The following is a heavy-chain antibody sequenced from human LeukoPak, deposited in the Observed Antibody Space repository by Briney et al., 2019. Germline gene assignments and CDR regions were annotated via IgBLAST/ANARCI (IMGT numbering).Heavy chain of an antibody. CDR2: INPNSGGT. D-gene: IGHD3-16*02. V-gene: IGHV1-2*02. J-gene: IGHJ3*02. CDR3: ARDTYDYVWGSYQQASDAFDI. Sequence: ASVKVSCKASGYTFTGYYMHWVRQAPGQGLEWMGWINPNSGGTNYAQKFQGRVTMTRDTSISTAHMELSRLRSDDTAVYYCARDTYDYVWGSYQQASDAFDIWGQGTMVTVSS. CDR1: GYTFTGYY.